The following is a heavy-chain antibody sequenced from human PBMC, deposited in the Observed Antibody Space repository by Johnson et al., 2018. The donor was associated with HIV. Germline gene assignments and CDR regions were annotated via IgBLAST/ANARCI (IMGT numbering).Heavy chain of an antibody. D-gene: IGHD3-3*01. CDR1: GFTFSSYA. Sequence: VQLVESGGGLVQPGRSLRLSCAASGFTFSSYAMSWVRQAPGKGLVWVSRIGWNSGSIGYADSMKGRSTISRDNAKKSLYLQMNSLRAEDTALYYCARARTYYNFWSDAFDIWGQGTMVTVSS. CDR2: IGWNSGSI. V-gene: IGHV3-9*01. CDR3: ARARTYYNFWSDAFDI. J-gene: IGHJ3*02.